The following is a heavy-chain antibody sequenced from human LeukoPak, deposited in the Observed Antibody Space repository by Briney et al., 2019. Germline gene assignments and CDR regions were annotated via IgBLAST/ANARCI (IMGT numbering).Heavy chain of an antibody. V-gene: IGHV3-74*01. Sequence: ETLSLTCTVSGGSISSSYWSWIRQPPGKGLVWVSRISSDGSSTTYADSVKGRFTISRDNAKNTLYLHMNSLRAEDTAVYYCARGMYINYGDYWGQGTLVTVSS. CDR2: ISSDGSST. CDR1: GGSISSSY. CDR3: ARGMYINYGDY. J-gene: IGHJ4*02. D-gene: IGHD4-17*01.